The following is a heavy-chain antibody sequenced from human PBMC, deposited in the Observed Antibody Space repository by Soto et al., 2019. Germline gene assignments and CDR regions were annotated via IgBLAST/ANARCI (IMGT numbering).Heavy chain of an antibody. Sequence: GESLKISCKGSGYSFTSYWIGWVRQMPGKGLEWMGIIYPGDSDTRYSPSFPGQVTISADKSISTAYLRWSSLKASDTAMYYCARHIVVVVAATPPTIAFDIWGQGTMVTVSS. CDR2: IYPGDSDT. J-gene: IGHJ3*02. CDR3: ARHIVVVVAATPPTIAFDI. CDR1: GYSFTSYW. D-gene: IGHD2-15*01. V-gene: IGHV5-51*01.